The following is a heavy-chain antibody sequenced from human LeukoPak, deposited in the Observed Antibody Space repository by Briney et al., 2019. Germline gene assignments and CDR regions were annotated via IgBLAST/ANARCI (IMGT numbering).Heavy chain of an antibody. CDR2: ISSSGSTI. D-gene: IGHD1-26*01. V-gene: IGHV3-11*01. J-gene: IGHJ5*02. Sequence: PGGSLRLSCAASGFTFSDYYMSWIRQAPGKGLEWVSYISSSGSTIYYADSVKGRFTISRDNAKNSLYLQMNSLRADDSALYFCARAPRFRLVGVPKGPFDPWGQGTLVTVSS. CDR1: GFTFSDYY. CDR3: ARAPRFRLVGVPKGPFDP.